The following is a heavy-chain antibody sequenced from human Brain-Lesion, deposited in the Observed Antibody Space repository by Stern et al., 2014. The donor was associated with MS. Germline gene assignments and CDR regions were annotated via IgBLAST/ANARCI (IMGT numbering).Heavy chain of an antibody. CDR1: GYTLTELS. Sequence: VQLVESGAEVKKPGASVKVSCKVSGYTLTELSMHWVRQAPRKGLEWIGGFDPEAGETIYAQQFKGRFTMTEAQHTNPAYLEMSSLISEDAAVYYCAALAPGAGGNYYRHFDYWGQGTLVTVSS. J-gene: IGHJ4*02. CDR2: FDPEAGET. CDR3: AALAPGAGGNYYRHFDY. V-gene: IGHV1-24*01. D-gene: IGHD1-26*01.